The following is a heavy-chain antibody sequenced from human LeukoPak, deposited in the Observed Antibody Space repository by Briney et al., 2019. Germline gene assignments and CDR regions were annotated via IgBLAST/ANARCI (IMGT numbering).Heavy chain of an antibody. J-gene: IGHJ3*02. D-gene: IGHD3-10*01. Sequence: PSETLSLTCTVSGGSISSYYWSWIRQPPGKGLEWIGYIYYSGSTNYNPSLKSRVTISVDTSKNQFSLKLSSVTAADTAVYYCARDLLFYYGSGTTRGIAFDIWGQGTMVTVSS. V-gene: IGHV4-59*01. CDR3: ARDLLFYYGSGTTRGIAFDI. CDR2: IYYSGST. CDR1: GGSISSYY.